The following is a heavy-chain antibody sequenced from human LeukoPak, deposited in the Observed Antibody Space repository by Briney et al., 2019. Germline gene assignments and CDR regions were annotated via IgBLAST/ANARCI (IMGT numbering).Heavy chain of an antibody. Sequence: GGSLRLSCAASGFTFSDYWMNWIRQAPGKGLEWVARIMKDGNEKYYVESIKGRFTISRDNAKNALYLQMNGLRAEDTAVYYCAEGDSVYSSSWYYFDYWGQGTLVTVSS. CDR2: IMKDGNEK. J-gene: IGHJ4*02. D-gene: IGHD6-13*01. CDR1: GFTFSDYW. V-gene: IGHV3-7*03. CDR3: AEGDSVYSSSWYYFDY.